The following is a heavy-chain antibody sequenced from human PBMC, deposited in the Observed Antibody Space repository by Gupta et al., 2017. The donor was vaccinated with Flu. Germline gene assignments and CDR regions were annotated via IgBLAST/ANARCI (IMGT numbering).Heavy chain of an antibody. D-gene: IGHD4-17*01. CDR2: ISFDGNHE. Sequence: QVRLVESGGGVVQPGRSGRLSCLVSGFTFYTYGIHWVRQAPGKGLQWVALISFDGNHENYGDSVKGRFTISRDNSKDTLYLQMNSRTIEDTAIYYCAKPPRDYGDYDYYFASWGQGTLVAVSS. CDR1: GFTFYTYG. CDR3: AKPPRDYGDYDYYFAS. J-gene: IGHJ4*02. V-gene: IGHV3-30*18.